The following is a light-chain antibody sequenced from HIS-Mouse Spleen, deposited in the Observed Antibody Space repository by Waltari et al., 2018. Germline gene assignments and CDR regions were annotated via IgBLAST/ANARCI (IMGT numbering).Light chain of an antibody. J-gene: IGKJ3*01. CDR3: QQYNNWQFT. CDR1: QSVSSN. CDR2: GAS. V-gene: IGKV3-15*01. Sequence: EIVMTQSPATLSVSPGARATLSCRASQSVSSNLAWYQQKPGQPPRLLIYGASTRATGIPARFSGSGSGTEFTLTISSMQSEDFAVYYCQQYNNWQFTFGPGTKVDIK.